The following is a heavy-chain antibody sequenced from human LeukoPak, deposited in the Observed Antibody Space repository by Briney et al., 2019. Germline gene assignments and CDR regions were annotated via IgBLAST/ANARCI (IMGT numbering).Heavy chain of an antibody. V-gene: IGHV4-31*03. CDR1: GGSISSGGYY. J-gene: IGHJ4*02. CDR3: ATHPKRGYSYGYEGGRFDY. CDR2: IYYSGST. Sequence: SETLSLTCTVSGGSISSGGYYWSWIRQHPGKGLEWIGYIYYSGSTYYNPSLKNRVTISVDTSKNQFSLKLSSVTAADTAVYYCATHPKRGYSYGYEGGRFDYWGQGTLVTVSS. D-gene: IGHD5-18*01.